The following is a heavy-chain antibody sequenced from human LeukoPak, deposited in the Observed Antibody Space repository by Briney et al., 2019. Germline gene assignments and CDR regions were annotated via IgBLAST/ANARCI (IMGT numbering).Heavy chain of an antibody. Sequence: GGSLRLSCAASGFTFTSYAIRWVRQAPGKGLEWVSSISNTGGSTYYADSVKGRFTISRYNSKNTLYLQMNSLRAEDTAVYYCAKGPSISGTYHFDYWGQGTLVTVSS. V-gene: IGHV3-23*01. D-gene: IGHD3-10*01. CDR1: GFTFTSYA. CDR2: ISNTGGST. CDR3: AKGPSISGTYHFDY. J-gene: IGHJ4*02.